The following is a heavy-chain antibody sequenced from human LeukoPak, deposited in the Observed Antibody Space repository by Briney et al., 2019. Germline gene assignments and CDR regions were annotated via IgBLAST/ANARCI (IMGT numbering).Heavy chain of an antibody. J-gene: IGHJ5*02. Sequence: PGGSLRLSCAASGFTFSRYEMNWVRQAPGKGLEWVSQISSSGSTKYYVDSVKGRFTISRDNAKNSLYLQMNSLRAEDTAVYYCARDPSLGFGESKNWFDPWGQGTLVTVSS. CDR2: ISSSGSTK. D-gene: IGHD3-10*01. CDR1: GFTFSRYE. V-gene: IGHV3-48*03. CDR3: ARDPSLGFGESKNWFDP.